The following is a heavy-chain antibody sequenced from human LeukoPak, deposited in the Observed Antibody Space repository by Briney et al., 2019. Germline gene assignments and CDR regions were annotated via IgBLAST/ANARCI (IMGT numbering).Heavy chain of an antibody. Sequence: ASVKVSCKASGYTFTGYYIHWVRQAPGQGLEWLGWINPNSGGSNYAQKFQGRVTMTRDTSISTAYMELIRLTSDDTAVYHCARAPPTGWSGYYYFDYWGQGTLVTVSS. J-gene: IGHJ4*02. D-gene: IGHD3-3*01. CDR1: GYTFTGYY. CDR3: ARAPPTGWSGYYYFDY. V-gene: IGHV1-2*02. CDR2: INPNSGGS.